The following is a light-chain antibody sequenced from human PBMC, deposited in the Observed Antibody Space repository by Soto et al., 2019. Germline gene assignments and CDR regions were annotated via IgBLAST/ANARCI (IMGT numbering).Light chain of an antibody. CDR3: QHSYSTPWT. CDR1: QSISSY. Sequence: IQMTQSPSSLSASVGDRVTITCRASQSISSYLNWYQQKPGKAPKLLIYAASSLQSGVPSRFSGSGSGTDFTLTISSLQPEDFATYYCQHSYSTPWTFGQGTKVDIK. CDR2: AAS. J-gene: IGKJ1*01. V-gene: IGKV1-39*01.